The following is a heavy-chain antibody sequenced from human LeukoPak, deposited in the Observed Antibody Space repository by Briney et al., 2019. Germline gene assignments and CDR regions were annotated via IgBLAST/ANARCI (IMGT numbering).Heavy chain of an antibody. V-gene: IGHV4-4*02. Sequence: SGTLSLTCAVSGGSISSSNWWSWVRQPPGKGLEWIGEIYHSGSTNYNPSLKSRVTISVDKSKNRFSLKLSSVTAADTAVYYCARVAHYDSSGLDVWGQGTTVTVSS. CDR1: GGSISSSNW. CDR3: ARVAHYDSSGLDV. CDR2: IYHSGST. D-gene: IGHD3-22*01. J-gene: IGHJ6*02.